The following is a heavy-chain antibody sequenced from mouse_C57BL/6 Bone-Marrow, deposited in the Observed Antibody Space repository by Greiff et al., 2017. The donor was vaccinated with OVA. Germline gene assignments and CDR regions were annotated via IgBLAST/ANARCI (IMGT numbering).Heavy chain of an antibody. CDR3: AGWLPWDYYAMDY. D-gene: IGHD2-2*01. CDR2: IDPANGNT. V-gene: IGHV14-3*01. J-gene: IGHJ4*01. CDR1: GFNIKNTY. Sequence: EVQLKESVAELVRPGASVKLSCTASGFNIKNTYMHWVKQRPEQGLEWIGRIDPANGNTKYAPKFQGKATITADTSSNTAYLQLSSLTSEDTAIYYCAGWLPWDYYAMDYWGQGTSVTVSS.